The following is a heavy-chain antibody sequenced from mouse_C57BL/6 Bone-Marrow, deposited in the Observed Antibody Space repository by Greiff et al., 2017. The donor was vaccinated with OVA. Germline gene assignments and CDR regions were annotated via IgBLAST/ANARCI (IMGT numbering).Heavy chain of an antibody. Sequence: VQLQQPGAELVKPGASVKLSCKASGYTFTSYWMHWVKQRPGQGLEWIGLIHPTSGSTNYNEKFKSKATLTVAKSSSTAYMQLSSLTSKDSAFYYCAGYTYVDYWGQGTTLTVSS. CDR1: GYTFTSYW. CDR2: IHPTSGST. CDR3: AGYTYVDY. V-gene: IGHV1-64*01. J-gene: IGHJ2*01.